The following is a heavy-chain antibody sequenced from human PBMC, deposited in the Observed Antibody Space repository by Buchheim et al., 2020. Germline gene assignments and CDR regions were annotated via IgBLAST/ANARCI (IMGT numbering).Heavy chain of an antibody. D-gene: IGHD4-23*01. CDR3: ARHGPPGGNSVWYFDL. CDR1: EYSFSSFW. J-gene: IGHJ2*01. Sequence: EVQLVQSGAEVKKPGESLKISCKGSEYSFSSFWIAWVRQMPGKGPEWMGVIYPGDSDTRYSPSFQGQVTIPADKSIRTAYPQWSSLKASDTAMYYCARHGPPGGNSVWYFDLWGRGTL. V-gene: IGHV5-51*01. CDR2: IYPGDSDT.